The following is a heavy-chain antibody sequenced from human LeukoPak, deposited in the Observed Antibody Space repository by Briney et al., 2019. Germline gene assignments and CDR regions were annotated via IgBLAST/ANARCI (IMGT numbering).Heavy chain of an antibody. CDR2: IYYSGST. J-gene: IGHJ3*02. CDR3: ASEFIVATIEGDAFDI. D-gene: IGHD5-12*01. Sequence: SETLSLTCTVSGGSISSSSYYWGWIRQPPGKGLEWIGSIYYSGSTYYNPSLKSRVTISVDTSKNQFSLKLSSVTAADTAVYYCASEFIVATIEGDAFDIWGQGTMVTVSS. CDR1: GGSISSSSYY. V-gene: IGHV4-39*01.